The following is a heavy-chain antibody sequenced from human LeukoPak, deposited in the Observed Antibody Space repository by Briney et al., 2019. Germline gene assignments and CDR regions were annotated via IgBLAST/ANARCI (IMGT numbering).Heavy chain of an antibody. D-gene: IGHD6-13*01. Sequence: GASVKVSCKASGGTFSSYAISWVRQAPGQGLEWMGRIIPILGIANYAQKFQGRVTITADKSTSTAYMELSSLRSEDTAVYYCARGSSSWCDVNMWFDPWGQGTLVTVSS. V-gene: IGHV1-69*04. CDR2: IIPILGIA. CDR1: GGTFSSYA. J-gene: IGHJ5*02. CDR3: ARGSSSWCDVNMWFDP.